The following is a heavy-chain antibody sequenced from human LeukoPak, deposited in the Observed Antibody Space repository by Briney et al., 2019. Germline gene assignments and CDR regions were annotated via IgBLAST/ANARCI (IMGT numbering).Heavy chain of an antibody. CDR3: AKERNPYRSSWYSLHYMDV. V-gene: IGHV3-23*01. J-gene: IGHJ6*03. CDR2: SSDSGGST. D-gene: IGHD6-13*01. Sequence: GGSPRLPCAASGFTFSGYAMSWVRQAPGKGLEWVSASSDSGGSTYYADSVKGRFTISRDNSKNTLYLQMNSLRAEDTAVFYCAKERNPYRSSWYSLHYMDVWGKGTTVTVSS. CDR1: GFTFSGYA.